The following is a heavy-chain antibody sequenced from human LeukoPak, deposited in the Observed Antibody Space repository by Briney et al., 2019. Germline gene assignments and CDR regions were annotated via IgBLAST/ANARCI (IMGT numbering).Heavy chain of an antibody. V-gene: IGHV4-30-4*08. CDR3: ARGENWDAFDI. CDR1: GGSISSGDYY. D-gene: IGHD1-1*01. J-gene: IGHJ3*02. CDR2: IYYSGST. Sequence: SETLSLTCTVSGGSISSGDYYWSWIRQPPGKGLEWIGYIYYSGSTYYNPSLKSRVTISVDTSKNQFSLKLSSVTAADTAVYYCARGENWDAFDIWGQGTMVTVSS.